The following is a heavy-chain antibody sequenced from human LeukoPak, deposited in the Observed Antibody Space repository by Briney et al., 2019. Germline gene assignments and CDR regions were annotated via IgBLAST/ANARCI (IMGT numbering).Heavy chain of an antibody. CDR1: GFTFSSYG. Sequence: GGSLRLSCAASGFTFSSYGRHWVGQAPGKGLEGGAVIWYDGSNKYYADSVKGRFTISRDNSKNTLYLQMNSLRAEDTAVYYCARDPGRDGYNYCFDYWGQGTLVTVSS. J-gene: IGHJ4*02. CDR2: IWYDGSNK. CDR3: ARDPGRDGYNYCFDY. V-gene: IGHV3-33*01. D-gene: IGHD5-24*01.